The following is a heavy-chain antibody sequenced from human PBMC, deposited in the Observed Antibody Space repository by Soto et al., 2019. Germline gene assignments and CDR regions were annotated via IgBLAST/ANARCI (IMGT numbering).Heavy chain of an antibody. D-gene: IGHD2-15*01. CDR3: AHSPGYCSGGSCYHFDY. J-gene: IGHJ4*02. Sequence: QITLKESGPTLVKPTQTLTLTCTFSGFSLSTSGVGVGWIRQRPGKPLEWLALIYWDDDKRYSPSLKSRLTITKDTAKTQVVLTMTNMDPVDTATYYCAHSPGYCSGGSCYHFDYWGQGTLVTVSS. CDR1: GFSLSTSGVG. CDR2: IYWDDDK. V-gene: IGHV2-5*02.